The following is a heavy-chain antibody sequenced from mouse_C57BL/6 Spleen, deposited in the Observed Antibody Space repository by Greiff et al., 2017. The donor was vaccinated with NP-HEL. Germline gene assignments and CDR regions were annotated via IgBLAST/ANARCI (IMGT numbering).Heavy chain of an antibody. Sequence: EVKLMESGEGLVKPGGSLKLSCAASGFTFSSYAMSWVRQTPEKRLEWVAYISSGGDYIYYADTVKGRFTISRDNARNTLYLQMSSLKSEDTAMYYCTREDYYGTDYWGQGTTLTVSS. CDR3: TREDYYGTDY. CDR2: ISSGGDYI. CDR1: GFTFSSYA. D-gene: IGHD1-1*01. V-gene: IGHV5-9-1*02. J-gene: IGHJ2*01.